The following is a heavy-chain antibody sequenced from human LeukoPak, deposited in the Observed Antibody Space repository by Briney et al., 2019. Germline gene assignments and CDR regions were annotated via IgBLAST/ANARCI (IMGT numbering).Heavy chain of an antibody. CDR3: ARGSWELLRGYYYYMDV. J-gene: IGHJ6*03. Sequence: SETLSLTCTVSGGSISSSSYYWGWIRQPPGKGLEWIGSIYHSGSTYYNPSLKSRVTISVDTSKNQFSLKLSSVTAADTAVYYCARGSWELLRGYYYYMDVWGKGTTVTVSS. CDR1: GGSISSSSYY. CDR2: IYHSGST. V-gene: IGHV4-39*07. D-gene: IGHD1-26*01.